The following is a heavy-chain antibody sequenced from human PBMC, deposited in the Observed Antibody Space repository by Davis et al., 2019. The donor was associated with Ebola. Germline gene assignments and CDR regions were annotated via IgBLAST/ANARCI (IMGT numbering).Heavy chain of an antibody. CDR3: ARGYQLLPYGMDV. J-gene: IGHJ6*02. V-gene: IGHV3-74*01. CDR2: INSDGSST. D-gene: IGHD2-2*01. CDR1: GFTFSSYG. Sequence: GESLKISCGTSGFTFSSYGMNWVRQAPGKGLVWVSRINSDGSSTSYADSVKGRFTISRDNAKNTLYLQMNSLRAEDTAVYYCARGYQLLPYGMDVWGQGTTVTVSS.